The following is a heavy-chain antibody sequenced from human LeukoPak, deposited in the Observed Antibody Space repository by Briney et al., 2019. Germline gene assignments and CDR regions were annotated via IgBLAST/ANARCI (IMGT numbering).Heavy chain of an antibody. V-gene: IGHV4-4*09. CDR2: IYTSGST. J-gene: IGHJ3*02. Sequence: SETLSLTCTVSGGSISSIYWSWVRQPPGKGPEWIGNIYTSGSTNYNPSLKSRVTISVDTSKNQFSLKLSSVTAADTAVYYCARHLYYSDSNGYYYHDAFDIWGQGTMVTVSS. CDR3: ARHLYYSDSNGYYYHDAFDI. D-gene: IGHD3-22*01. CDR1: GGSISSIY.